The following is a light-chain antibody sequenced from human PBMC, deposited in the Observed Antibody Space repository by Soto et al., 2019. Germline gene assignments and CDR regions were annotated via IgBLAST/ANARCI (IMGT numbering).Light chain of an antibody. V-gene: IGKV1-5*03. Sequence: DIQTTQSPSTLSASVGDRVTITCRASQSIDTWLAWHQQKPGQVPKLLISKASSLESGVPSRFSGSGSGTEFTLTISSLQPDDSATYYCQQYNSYRAFGQGTKVDIK. CDR1: QSIDTW. CDR3: QQYNSYRA. CDR2: KAS. J-gene: IGKJ1*01.